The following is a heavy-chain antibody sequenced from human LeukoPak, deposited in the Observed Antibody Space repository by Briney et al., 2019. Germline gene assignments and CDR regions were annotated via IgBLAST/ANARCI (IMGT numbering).Heavy chain of an antibody. D-gene: IGHD6-6*01. CDR2: INHSGST. CDR1: GGSISSYY. CDR3: ARRKEYSSSSLAYYYYGMDV. V-gene: IGHV4-34*01. J-gene: IGHJ6*02. Sequence: PSETLSLTCTVSGGSISSYYWSWIRQPPGKGLEWIGEINHSGSTNSNPSLKSRVTISVDTSKNQFSLKLRSVTAADTAVYYCARRKEYSSSSLAYYYYGMDVWGQGTTVTVSS.